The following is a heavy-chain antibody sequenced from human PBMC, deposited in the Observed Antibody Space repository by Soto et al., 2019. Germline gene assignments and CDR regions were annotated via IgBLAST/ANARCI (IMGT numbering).Heavy chain of an antibody. CDR2: ISSSSSYI. D-gene: IGHD2-8*02. V-gene: IGHV3-21*01. Sequence: GGSLRLSCAASGFTFSSYSMNWVRQAPGKGLEWVSSISSSSSYIYYADSVKGRFTISRDNAKNSLYLQMNSLRAEDTAVYYCARDLVSSGGPKYYMDVWGKGTTVTVSS. CDR3: ARDLVSSGGPKYYMDV. CDR1: GFTFSSYS. J-gene: IGHJ6*03.